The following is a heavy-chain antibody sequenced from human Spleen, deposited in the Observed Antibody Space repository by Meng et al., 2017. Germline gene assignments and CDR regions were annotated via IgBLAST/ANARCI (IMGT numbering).Heavy chain of an antibody. J-gene: IGHJ5*02. CDR1: GGSISTNTYY. Sequence: QLQLQESGPGLVKPSETLSLTCTVSGGSISTNTYYWGWIRLPPGKGLEYIGSIYHTGSTYYNPSLKSRVTISVDTSKNHFSLTLNSVTAADTAVYYCVRHAGGTSKFGPWGQGTLVTVSS. CDR3: VRHAGGTSKFGP. D-gene: IGHD4-23*01. CDR2: IYHTGST. V-gene: IGHV4-39*01.